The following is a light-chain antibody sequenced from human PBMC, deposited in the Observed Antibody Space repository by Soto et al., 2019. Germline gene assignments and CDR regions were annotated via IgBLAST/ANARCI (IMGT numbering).Light chain of an antibody. CDR3: AGWDDSPKKV. CDR2: RNN. CDR1: SSNIGSNP. J-gene: IGLJ1*01. Sequence: QSVLTQPPSASGTPGQRVTISCSGSSSNIGSNPVNWYQQLPGTAPKLLIYRNNQRPSGVPDRFSGSKSGTSASLAISGLQSEDEADYYCAGWDDSPKKVFGSGTKLTVL. V-gene: IGLV1-44*01.